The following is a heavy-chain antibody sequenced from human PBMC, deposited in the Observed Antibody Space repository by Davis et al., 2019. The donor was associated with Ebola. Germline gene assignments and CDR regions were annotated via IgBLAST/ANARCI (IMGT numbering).Heavy chain of an antibody. Sequence: HSQTLSLTCAISGDSVSSNSAAWNWIRQSPSRGLEWLGRTYYRSKWYNDYAVSVKSRVTINPDTSKNQFSLQLNSVTPEDTAVYYCAADPWSGYYDYYYYMDVWGKGTTVTVSS. CDR3: AADPWSGYYDYYYYMDV. CDR1: GDSVSSNSAA. V-gene: IGHV6-1*01. CDR2: TYYRSKWYN. D-gene: IGHD3-3*01. J-gene: IGHJ6*03.